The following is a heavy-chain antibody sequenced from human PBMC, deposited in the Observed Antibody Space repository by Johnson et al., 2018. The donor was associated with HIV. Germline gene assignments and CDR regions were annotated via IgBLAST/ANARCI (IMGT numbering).Heavy chain of an antibody. D-gene: IGHD2-21*01. CDR3: KAIFDAFDI. V-gene: IGHV3-11*01. CDR2: ISSSGSTI. J-gene: IGHJ3*02. Sequence: QVQLMESGGGLVQPGGSLRLSCAASGFTFSDYYMSWIRQAPGKGLEWVSYISSSGSTIYYADSVKGRFTISRDNSKNTLFLQMNSLKTEDTAVYYCKAIFDAFDIWGQGTMVTVSS. CDR1: GFTFSDYY.